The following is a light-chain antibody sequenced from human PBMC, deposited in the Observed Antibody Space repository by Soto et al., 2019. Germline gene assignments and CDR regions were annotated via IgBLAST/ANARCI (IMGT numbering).Light chain of an antibody. CDR2: DVS. J-gene: IGLJ1*01. CDR1: SSDVGAYNY. Sequence: QSALTQPASVSGSPGQSITISCTGTSSDVGAYNYVSWYQQHPGKVPKLMIYDVSDRPSGVSNRFSGSKSGNTASLTISGLQAEDEADYYCSSFTSSNSYVFGTGTQLTVL. V-gene: IGLV2-14*03. CDR3: SSFTSSNSYV.